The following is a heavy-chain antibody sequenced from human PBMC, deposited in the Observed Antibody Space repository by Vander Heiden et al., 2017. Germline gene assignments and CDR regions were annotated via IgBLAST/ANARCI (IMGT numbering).Heavy chain of an antibody. CDR1: GYRFTSYY. Sequence: QVQLVQSGAEVTKPGASVRVSCKASGYRFTSYYLHWVRQAPGQGLEWKGIINPSGGSTNYAHKFQGRVTMTRDTSTSTVYMELSSLRSEDTAVYYCARGNNDYWGQGTLVTVSS. J-gene: IGHJ4*02. CDR3: ARGNNDY. CDR2: INPSGGST. V-gene: IGHV1-46*03.